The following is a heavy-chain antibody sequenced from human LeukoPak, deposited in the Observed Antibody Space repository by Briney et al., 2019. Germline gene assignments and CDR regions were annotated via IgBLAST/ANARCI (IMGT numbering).Heavy chain of an antibody. J-gene: IGHJ4*02. D-gene: IGHD1-1*01. Sequence: PSETLSLTCTVSGGSISSYYWSWIRQPPGKGLEWIGYIYCSGSTNYNPSLKSRVTISVDTSKNQFSLKLSSVTAADTAVYYCARTTRTNNFDYWGQGTLVTVST. CDR1: GGSISSYY. V-gene: IGHV4-59*01. CDR2: IYCSGST. CDR3: ARTTRTNNFDY.